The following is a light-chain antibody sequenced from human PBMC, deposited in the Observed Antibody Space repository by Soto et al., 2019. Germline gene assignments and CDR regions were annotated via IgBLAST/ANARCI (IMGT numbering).Light chain of an antibody. CDR1: QSVSSSY. CDR3: QQYGSSPRT. Sequence: EIVLTQSPGTLSLSPGERATLSCRASQSVSSSYLAWYQQKPGQAPGLLIYGASSRATGIPDRFSGSGSGTDFNLTISRLEPEDFAVYYCQQYGSSPRTFGQGTKVEIK. J-gene: IGKJ1*01. V-gene: IGKV3-20*01. CDR2: GAS.